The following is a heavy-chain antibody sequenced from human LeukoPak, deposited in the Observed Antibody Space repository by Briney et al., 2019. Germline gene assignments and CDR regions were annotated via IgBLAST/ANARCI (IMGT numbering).Heavy chain of an antibody. CDR3: ARDPGYTANWNYFDY. CDR2: FHHPGAT. V-gene: IGHV4-38-2*02. CDR1: GYSICSGYY. J-gene: IGHJ4*02. Sequence: SETLSLTCAVSGYSICSGYYWGWIRQPPGKGLEWIGTFHHPGATYYNPSLSSRVTISVDTSKNQFSLRLNSVTAADTAVYFGARDPGYTANWNYFDYWGQGALVTVSS. D-gene: IGHD1-20*01.